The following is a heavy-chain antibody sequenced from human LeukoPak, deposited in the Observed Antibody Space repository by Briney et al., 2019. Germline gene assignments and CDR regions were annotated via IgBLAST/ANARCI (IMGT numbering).Heavy chain of an antibody. Sequence: ASVKVSCKASGYTFTSYGISWVRQAPGQGLEWMGIINPSGGSTSYAQKFQGRVTMTRDTSTSTVYMELSSLRSEDTAVYYCARGIAAAGTSGGSYYFDYWGQGTLVTVSS. CDR1: GYTFTSYG. J-gene: IGHJ4*02. CDR2: INPSGGST. D-gene: IGHD6-13*01. V-gene: IGHV1-46*01. CDR3: ARGIAAAGTSGGSYYFDY.